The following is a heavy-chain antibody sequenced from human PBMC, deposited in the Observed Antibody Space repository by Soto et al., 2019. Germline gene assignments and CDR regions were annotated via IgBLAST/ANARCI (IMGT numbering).Heavy chain of an antibody. Sequence: GGSLRLSCGASGFTFSSYAMHWVRQAPGKGLEWVAVISYDGSNKYYADSVKGRFTISRDNSKNTLYLQMNSLRAEDTAVYYCAREWNYYFDYWGQGTLVTVS. J-gene: IGHJ4*02. CDR1: GFTFSSYA. D-gene: IGHD1-7*01. V-gene: IGHV3-30-3*01. CDR2: ISYDGSNK. CDR3: AREWNYYFDY.